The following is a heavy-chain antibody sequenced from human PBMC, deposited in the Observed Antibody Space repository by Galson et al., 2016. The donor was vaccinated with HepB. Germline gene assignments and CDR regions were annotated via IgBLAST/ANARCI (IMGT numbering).Heavy chain of an antibody. CDR2: ISGGSRYI. J-gene: IGHJ4*02. CDR3: ASRHSGWYYFDY. D-gene: IGHD6-19*01. CDR1: GFAFRTYS. Sequence: SLRLSCAASGFAFRTYSMNWVRQTPGKGLEWVSSISGGSRYIYYADSVKGRFTISRDNAKNSLYLQMNSLRAEDTAVYYCASRHSGWYYFDYWGQGTLVTVSS. V-gene: IGHV3-21*01.